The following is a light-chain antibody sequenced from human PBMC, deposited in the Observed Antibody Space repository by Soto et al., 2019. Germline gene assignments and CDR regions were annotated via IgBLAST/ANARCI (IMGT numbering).Light chain of an antibody. CDR2: EAS. Sequence: IVLTQSPSTLSLSPGERATLSCSASQGVGSDLVWCQQKPGQSPRLLISEASNRATDIPARFSGSESGTDFTLTISGLEPEDFAVYHCQQRRDWPLTFGGGTKVDIK. J-gene: IGKJ4*01. CDR3: QQRRDWPLT. V-gene: IGKV3-11*01. CDR1: QGVGSD.